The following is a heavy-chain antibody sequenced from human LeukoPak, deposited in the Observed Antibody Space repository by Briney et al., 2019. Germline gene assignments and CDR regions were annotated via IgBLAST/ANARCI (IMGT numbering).Heavy chain of an antibody. V-gene: IGHV3-33*06. D-gene: IGHD1-26*01. J-gene: IGHJ6*02. CDR3: AKGVVAGGSYYYYYGMDV. Sequence: GGPLRLPCAASGFTFSSYGMHWVRRAPGKALEGVAVIWYDGSNKYYADSVKGRFTISRDNSKNTLYLQMNSLRAEDTAVYYCAKGVVAGGSYYYYYGMDVWGQGTTVTVSS. CDR1: GFTFSSYG. CDR2: IWYDGSNK.